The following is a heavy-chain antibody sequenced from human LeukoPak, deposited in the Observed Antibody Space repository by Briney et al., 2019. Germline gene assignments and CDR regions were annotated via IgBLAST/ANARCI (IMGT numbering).Heavy chain of an antibody. Sequence: PGRSLRLSCAASGFTFSSYAMHWVRQAPGKGLEWVAVISYDGSNKYYADSVKGRFTISRDNSKNTLFLQLNSLRAEDTAVYYCARDRQQPGHFDYWGQGALVTVSS. CDR3: ARDRQQPGHFDY. V-gene: IGHV3-30-3*01. J-gene: IGHJ4*02. CDR2: ISYDGSNK. CDR1: GFTFSSYA. D-gene: IGHD6-13*01.